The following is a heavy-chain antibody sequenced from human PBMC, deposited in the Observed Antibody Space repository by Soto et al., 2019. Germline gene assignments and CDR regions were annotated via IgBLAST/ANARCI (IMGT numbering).Heavy chain of an antibody. D-gene: IGHD6-19*01. Sequence: GGSLRLSCAASGFTFSSYGMHRVRQAPGKGLEWVAVIWYDGSNKYYADSVKGRFTISRDNSKNTLYLQMNSLRAEDTAVYYCARDGKAGYYYYYYMDVWGKGTTVTVSS. J-gene: IGHJ6*03. CDR1: GFTFSSYG. CDR3: ARDGKAGYYYYYYMDV. CDR2: IWYDGSNK. V-gene: IGHV3-33*01.